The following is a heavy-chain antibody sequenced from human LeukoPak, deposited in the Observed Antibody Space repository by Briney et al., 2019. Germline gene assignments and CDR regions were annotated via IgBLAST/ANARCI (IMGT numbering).Heavy chain of an antibody. CDR3: ARHVAGSGSYFNYYYYYGMDV. Sequence: PSETLSLTCTVSGGSISSYYWSWIRQPPGKGLEWIGYIYYSGSTNYNPSLKSRVTISVDTSKNRFSLKLSSVTAADTAVYYCARHVAGSGSYFNYYYYYGMDVWGQGTTVTVSS. J-gene: IGHJ6*02. D-gene: IGHD1-26*01. CDR1: GGSISSYY. V-gene: IGHV4-59*08. CDR2: IYYSGST.